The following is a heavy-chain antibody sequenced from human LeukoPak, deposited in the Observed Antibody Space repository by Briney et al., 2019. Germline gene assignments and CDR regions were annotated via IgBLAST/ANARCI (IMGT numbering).Heavy chain of an antibody. CDR3: ARHPNYYDSSGYYYAPVDY. CDR2: IYPGDSDT. V-gene: IGHV5-51*01. Sequence: GESLKISCKGSGYSFTSYWIGWVRQMPGKGLEWMGIIYPGDSDTRYSPSFQGQVTLSADKSISTAYLQWSSLKDSDTAMYYCARHPNYYDSSGYYYAPVDYWGQGTLVTVSS. D-gene: IGHD3-22*01. CDR1: GYSFTSYW. J-gene: IGHJ4*02.